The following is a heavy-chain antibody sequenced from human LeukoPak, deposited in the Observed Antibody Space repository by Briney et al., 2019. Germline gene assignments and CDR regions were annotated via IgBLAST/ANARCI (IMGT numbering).Heavy chain of an antibody. CDR3: ARVAGPGRRDSSGDY. D-gene: IGHD3-22*01. CDR1: GGTFSSYA. J-gene: IGHJ4*02. V-gene: IGHV1-69*05. Sequence: GASVKVSCKASGGTFSSYAISWVRQAPGQGLEWMGGIIPIFGTANYAQKFQGRVTITTDESTSTAYMELSSLRSEDTAVYYCARVAGPGRRDSSGDYWGQGTLVTVSS. CDR2: IIPIFGTA.